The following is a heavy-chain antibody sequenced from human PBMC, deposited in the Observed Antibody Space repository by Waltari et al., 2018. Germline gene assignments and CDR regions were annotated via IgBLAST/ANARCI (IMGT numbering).Heavy chain of an antibody. Sequence: QVQLQESGPGLVKPSETLSLTCTVSGGSISSYYWSWIRKPPGKGLEWIGYIYYRGSTNHTPSLKSRVTIAVDTSKNQFSRKLSSVTAADTAVYYCARVVNYYDSSGLDACDIWGQGTMVTVSS. V-gene: IGHV4-59*01. CDR1: GGSISSYY. CDR3: ARVVNYYDSSGLDACDI. D-gene: IGHD3-22*01. J-gene: IGHJ3*02. CDR2: IYYRGST.